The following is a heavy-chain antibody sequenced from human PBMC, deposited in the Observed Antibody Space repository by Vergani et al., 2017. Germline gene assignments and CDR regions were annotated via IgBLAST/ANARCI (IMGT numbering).Heavy chain of an antibody. CDR2: ISARCPST. J-gene: IGHJ6*02. V-gene: IGHV3-23*01. CDR3: AREKNYGSGSISFYYYDGMDV. CDR1: GFTFSACP. D-gene: IGHD3-10*01. Sequence: EVQLLESGGGVIQPGGSVRLSCAASGFTFSACPMTWVRQAPGKGLEWVSAISARCPSTYYADSVKGRFTISRDNSKNMLYLQMNSLRAEHTAVYYCAREKNYGSGSISFYYYDGMDVWGQ.